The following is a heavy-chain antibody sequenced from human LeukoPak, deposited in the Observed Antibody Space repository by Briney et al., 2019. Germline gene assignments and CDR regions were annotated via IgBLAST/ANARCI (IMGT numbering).Heavy chain of an antibody. CDR2: INWSGGST. D-gene: IGHD3-10*01. Sequence: PGGSLRLSCAASGFDFDDYGMSWVRQAPGKGLEWVSGINWSGGSTGYGDSVKGRFTISRDNSKNSLYLQMNSLRAEDTALYYCAKDGSTSLEPRGLDYWGQGTLVTVSS. CDR3: AKDGSTSLEPRGLDY. J-gene: IGHJ4*02. CDR1: GFDFDDYG. V-gene: IGHV3-20*04.